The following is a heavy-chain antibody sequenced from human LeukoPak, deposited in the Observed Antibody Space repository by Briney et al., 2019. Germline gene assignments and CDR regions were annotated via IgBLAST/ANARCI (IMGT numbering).Heavy chain of an antibody. CDR1: GGSISSYY. V-gene: IGHV4-59*01. J-gene: IGHJ5*02. Sequence: SETLSLTCTVSGGSISSYYWSWIRQPPGKGLEWIGYIYYSGSTNYNPSLKSRVTISVDTSKNQFSLKLSSVTAADTAVYDCARSHGSGSYYDNWFDPWGQGTLVTVSS. CDR3: ARSHGSGSYYDNWFDP. D-gene: IGHD3-10*01. CDR2: IYYSGST.